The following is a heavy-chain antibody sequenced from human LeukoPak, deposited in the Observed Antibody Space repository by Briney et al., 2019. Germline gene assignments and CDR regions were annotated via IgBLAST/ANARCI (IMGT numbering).Heavy chain of an antibody. CDR2: IKEDGTEK. CDR1: GFTFSDL. D-gene: IGHD1-1*01. J-gene: IGHJ4*02. Sequence: PGGSLRLSCAGSGFTFSDLMTWVRQTPGKGLEWVANIKEDGTEKNLVDSVKGRFTISRDNTKNLLFLEMNNLRDDDTAIYYCVRESRPGGAMGLYHNLDYWGQGTLVAVSS. CDR3: VRESRPGGAMGLYHNLDY. V-gene: IGHV3-7*01.